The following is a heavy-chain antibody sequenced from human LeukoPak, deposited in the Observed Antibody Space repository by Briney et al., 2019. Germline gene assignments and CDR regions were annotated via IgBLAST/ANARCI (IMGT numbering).Heavy chain of an antibody. Sequence: GASVKVSCKASGGTFSSYAISWVRQAPGQGLEWMGGIIPIFGAANYAQKFQGRVTITADKSTSTAYMELSSLRSEDTAVYYCARGDIFYYDSSSYYKQDHAEYFQHWGQGTLVTVSS. J-gene: IGHJ1*01. V-gene: IGHV1-69*06. CDR2: IIPIFGAA. D-gene: IGHD3-22*01. CDR3: ARGDIFYYDSSSYYKQDHAEYFQH. CDR1: GGTFSSYA.